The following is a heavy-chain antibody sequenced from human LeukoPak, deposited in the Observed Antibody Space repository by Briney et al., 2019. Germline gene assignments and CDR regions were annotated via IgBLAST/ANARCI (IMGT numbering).Heavy chain of an antibody. D-gene: IGHD6-19*01. CDR1: GGSISGYH. V-gene: IGHV4-59*08. CDR2: IYYSGRT. CDR3: ARHSVAAFFFDY. J-gene: IGHJ4*02. Sequence: SETLSLTCNVSGGSISGYHWSWIRQPPGKGLEWIGYIYYSGRTNYNPSLKSRVTISVDTSKIQFSLKLSSVTAADTAVYYCARHSVAAFFFDYWGQGTLVTVSS.